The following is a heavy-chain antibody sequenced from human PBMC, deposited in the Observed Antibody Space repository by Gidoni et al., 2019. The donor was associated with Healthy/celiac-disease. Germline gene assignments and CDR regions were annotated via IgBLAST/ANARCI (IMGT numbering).Heavy chain of an antibody. D-gene: IGHD3-22*01. CDR3: AREGGGEYYYDSSGYYGY. CDR2: IYSGCST. Sequence: EVQLVASGGGLIQPGRSLSLSCAASGFTVCSYYMSWVRHAQGKGLEWVSVIYSGCSTYYADSVKGRFTISRDNSKNTLYLQMNSLRAEDTAVYYCAREGGGEYYYDSSGYYGYWGQGTLVTVSS. CDR1: GFTVCSYY. J-gene: IGHJ4*02. V-gene: IGHV3-53*01.